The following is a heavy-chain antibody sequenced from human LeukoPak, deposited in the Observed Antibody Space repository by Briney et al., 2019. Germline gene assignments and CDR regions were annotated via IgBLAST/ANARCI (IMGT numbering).Heavy chain of an antibody. CDR1: GGSFSGYY. CDR2: INHSGST. CDR3: ARGGSQTQYYYDSSGYYKRPGRPFDY. D-gene: IGHD3-22*01. V-gene: IGHV4-34*01. Sequence: PSETLSLTCAVYGGSFSGYYWSWIRQPPGKGLEWIGEINHSGSTYYNPSLKSRVTISVDTSKNQFSLKLSSVTAADTAVYYCARGGSQTQYYYDSSGYYKRPGRPFDYWGQGTLVTVSS. J-gene: IGHJ4*02.